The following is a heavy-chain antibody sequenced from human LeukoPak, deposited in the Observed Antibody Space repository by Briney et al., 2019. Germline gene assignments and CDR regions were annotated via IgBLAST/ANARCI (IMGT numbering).Heavy chain of an antibody. V-gene: IGHV4-59*08. CDR2: IYYTGST. CDR3: ARHKYSSGWPPEGAFDI. D-gene: IGHD6-19*01. CDR1: GGSISSYY. J-gene: IGHJ3*02. Sequence: SETLSLTCTVSGGSISSYYWSWIRQPPGKGLEWIGYIYYTGSTNYNPSLKSRVTISVDTSKNQLSLKLSSVTAADTAVYYCARHKYSSGWPPEGAFDIWGQGTMVTVSS.